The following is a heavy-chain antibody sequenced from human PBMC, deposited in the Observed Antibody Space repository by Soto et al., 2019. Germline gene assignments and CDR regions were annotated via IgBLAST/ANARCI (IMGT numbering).Heavy chain of an antibody. CDR2: IYYSGST. CDR3: ARGRVLRFLEWLQYYFDY. J-gene: IGHJ4*02. D-gene: IGHD3-3*01. CDR1: GGSISSGGYY. V-gene: IGHV4-61*08. Sequence: LSLTCSVSGGSISSGGYYWSWIRQPQGKGLEWIGYIYYSGSTNYNPSLKSRVTISVDTSKNQFSLKLSSVTAADTAVYYCARGRVLRFLEWLQYYFDYWGQGTLVTVSS.